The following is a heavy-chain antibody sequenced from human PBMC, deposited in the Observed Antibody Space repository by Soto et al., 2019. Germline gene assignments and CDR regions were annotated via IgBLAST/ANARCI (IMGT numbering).Heavy chain of an antibody. CDR3: ARDHRLAAMVILFDY. CDR1: GGTFSSYA. V-gene: IGHV1-69*13. D-gene: IGHD5-18*01. J-gene: IGHJ4*02. CDR2: IIPIFGTA. Sequence: SVKVSCKASGGTFSSYAISWVRQAPGQGLEWMGGIIPIFGTANYAQKFQGRVTITADESTSTAYMELSSLRSEDTAVYYCARDHRLAAMVILFDYWGQGTLVTV.